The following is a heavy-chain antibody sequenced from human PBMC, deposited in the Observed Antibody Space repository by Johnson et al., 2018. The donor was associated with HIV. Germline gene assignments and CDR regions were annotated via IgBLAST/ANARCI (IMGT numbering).Heavy chain of an antibody. CDR3: AREAGTTRSGFDV. J-gene: IGHJ3*01. CDR1: GFTFSSYA. CDR2: ISYDGSNK. Sequence: QVQLVESGGGVVQPGRSLRLSCAASGFTFSSYAMHWVRQAPGKGLEWVAVISYDGSNKYHADSVKGRFTISRENAKHSLYLQMNSLRAGDTAVYYCAREAGTTRSGFDVWGQGTMVTVSS. D-gene: IGHD1-7*01. V-gene: IGHV3-30*14.